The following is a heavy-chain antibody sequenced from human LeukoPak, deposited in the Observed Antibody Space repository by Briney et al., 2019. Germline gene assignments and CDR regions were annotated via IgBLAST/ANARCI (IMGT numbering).Heavy chain of an antibody. V-gene: IGHV1-69*13. CDR3: ARGGYYDSSGYSDY. J-gene: IGHJ4*02. D-gene: IGHD3-22*01. CDR1: GGTFSSYA. CDR2: IIPIFGTA. Sequence: SVRVSCKASGGTFSSYAISWVRQAPGQGLEWMGGIIPIFGTANYAQKFQGRVTITADESTSTAYMELSSLRSEDTAVYYCARGGYYDSSGYSDYWGQGTLVTVSS.